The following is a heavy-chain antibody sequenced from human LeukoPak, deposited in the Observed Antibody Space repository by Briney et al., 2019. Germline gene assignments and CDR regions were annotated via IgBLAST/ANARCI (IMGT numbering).Heavy chain of an antibody. J-gene: IGHJ4*02. CDR3: ARDGGYDFWSGYYQDY. CDR1: GFTFSSYW. CDR2: INSDGSST. V-gene: IGHV3-74*01. D-gene: IGHD3-3*01. Sequence: GGSLRLSCAASGFTFSSYWMHWVRQAPGKGLVWVSRINSDGSSTSYADSVKGRFTISRDNSKNTLYLQMNSLRAEDTAVYYCARDGGYDFWSGYYQDYWGQGTLVTVSS.